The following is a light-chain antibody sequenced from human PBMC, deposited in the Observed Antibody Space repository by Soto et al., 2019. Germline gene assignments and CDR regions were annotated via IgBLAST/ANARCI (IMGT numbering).Light chain of an antibody. J-gene: IGKJ5*01. CDR2: GAF. CDR3: QQRNVWPPVT. CDR1: PSVGNF. V-gene: IGKV3-11*01. Sequence: ILLIQSPATLSLSAGERATLSCRASPSVGNFVAWYQKKPGQAPRLLIYGAFNRATGIPARFSGSGSGTDLTLTISSLEPEDAAVYYCQQRNVWPPVTFGQGTRLEIK.